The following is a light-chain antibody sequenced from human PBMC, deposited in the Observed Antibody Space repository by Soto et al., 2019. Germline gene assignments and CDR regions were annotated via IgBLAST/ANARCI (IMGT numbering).Light chain of an antibody. V-gene: IGLV2-14*01. CDR1: SSDIYVYYY. J-gene: IGLJ1*01. CDR2: EVS. Sequence: QSVLTQPASVSGSRGQSITISCSGISSDIYVYYYVSWYQQHPGKVPKLLIYEVSNRPSGVSDRFSGSKSGNTASLTISGLQAEDEADYYCTSYSKNNILGVFGTGTKVTVL. CDR3: TSYSKNNILGV.